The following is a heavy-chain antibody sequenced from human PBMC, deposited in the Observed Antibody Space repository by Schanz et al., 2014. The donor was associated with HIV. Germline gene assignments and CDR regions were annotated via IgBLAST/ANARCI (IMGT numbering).Heavy chain of an antibody. V-gene: IGHV3-30-3*01. D-gene: IGHD6-19*01. CDR2: ISYDGSNK. J-gene: IGHJ3*02. Sequence: QVQLVESGGGVVQPGRSLRLSCAASGFTFSSYAMYWVRQAPGKGLEWVAVISYDGSNKYYADSVKGRFTISRDNPKNTLYLQMNSLRAEDTAIYYCARSPDWAGTDAFDIWGQGTMVTVSS. CDR3: ARSPDWAGTDAFDI. CDR1: GFTFSSYA.